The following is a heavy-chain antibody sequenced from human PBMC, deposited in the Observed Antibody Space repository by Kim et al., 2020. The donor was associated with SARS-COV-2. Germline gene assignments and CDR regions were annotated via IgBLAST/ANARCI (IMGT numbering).Heavy chain of an antibody. CDR1: GGSFSGYY. CDR2: INHSGST. D-gene: IGHD5-12*01. Sequence: SETLSLTCAVYGGSFSGYYWSWIRQPPGKGLEWIGEINHSGSTNYNPSLKSRVSISVDTSKNQFSLKLSSVTAADTAVYYCARGRRWLQAHFDYWGQGTLVTVSS. V-gene: IGHV4-34*01. J-gene: IGHJ4*02. CDR3: ARGRRWLQAHFDY.